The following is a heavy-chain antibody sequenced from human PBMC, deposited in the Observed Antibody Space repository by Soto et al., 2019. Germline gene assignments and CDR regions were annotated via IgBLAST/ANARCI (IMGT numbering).Heavy chain of an antibody. V-gene: IGHV3-30-3*01. J-gene: IGHJ6*02. CDR3: ARDVGRGYSYGRTYYYYYGMDV. D-gene: IGHD5-18*01. CDR1: GFTFSSYA. CDR2: ISYDGSNK. Sequence: GGSLRLSCAASGFTFSSYAMHWVRQAPGKGLEWVAVISYDGSNKYYADSVKGRFTISRDNSKNTLYLQMNSLRAEDTAVYYCARDVGRGYSYGRTYYYYYGMDVWGQGTTVTVSS.